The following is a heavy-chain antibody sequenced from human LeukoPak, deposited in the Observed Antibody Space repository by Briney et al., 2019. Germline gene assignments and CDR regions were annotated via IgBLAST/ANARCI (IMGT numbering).Heavy chain of an antibody. CDR1: GFTFSSYE. J-gene: IGHJ4*02. CDR3: ARDWGAWELDY. CDR2: ISSSGSTI. D-gene: IGHD1-26*01. Sequence: PGGSLTLSCAASGFTFSSYEMNWVRQAPGKGLEGVSYISSSGSTIYYADSVKGRFTISRDNAKNSLYLQMNSLRAEDTAVYYCARDWGAWELDYWGQGTLVTVSS. V-gene: IGHV3-48*03.